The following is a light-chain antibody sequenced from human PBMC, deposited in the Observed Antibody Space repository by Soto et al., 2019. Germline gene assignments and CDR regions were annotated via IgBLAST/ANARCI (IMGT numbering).Light chain of an antibody. CDR3: QQRSNWPRT. V-gene: IGKV3-15*01. CDR1: QSVSSN. CDR2: GAS. Sequence: EIVMTQSPATLSVSQGERATLSCRASQSVSSNLAWYQQKPGQAPRLLIYGASTRATGIPARFSGSGSGTDFTLTISSLEPEDFAVYYCQQRSNWPRTFGQGTKVDIK. J-gene: IGKJ1*01.